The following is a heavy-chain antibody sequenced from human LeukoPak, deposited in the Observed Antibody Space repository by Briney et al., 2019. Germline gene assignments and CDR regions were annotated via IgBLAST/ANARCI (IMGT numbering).Heavy chain of an antibody. CDR3: ARESPAHYFDY. CDR1: GGSISSTSYY. Sequence: ASETLSLTCTVSGGSISSTSYYWGWIRQHPGKGLEWIGYIYYSGSTYYNPSLKSRVTISEDTSKNQFSLKLSSVTAADTAVYYCARESPAHYFDYWGQGTLVTVSS. V-gene: IGHV4-31*03. CDR2: IYYSGST. J-gene: IGHJ4*02.